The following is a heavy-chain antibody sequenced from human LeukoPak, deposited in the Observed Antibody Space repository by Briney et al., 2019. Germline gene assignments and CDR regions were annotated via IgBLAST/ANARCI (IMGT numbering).Heavy chain of an antibody. V-gene: IGHV1-18*01. J-gene: IGHJ4*02. Sequence: GASVKVSCKASGYTCTSYGISWVRQAPGQGLEWMGWISAYNGNTNYAQKLQGRVTMTTDTSTSTAYMELRSLRSDDTAVYYCARGHYYDSSGYYPYWGQGTLVTVSS. CDR2: ISAYNGNT. D-gene: IGHD3-22*01. CDR1: GYTCTSYG. CDR3: ARGHYYDSSGYYPY.